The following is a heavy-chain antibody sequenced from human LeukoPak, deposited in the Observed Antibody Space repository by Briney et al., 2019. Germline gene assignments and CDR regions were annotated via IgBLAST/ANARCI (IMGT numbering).Heavy chain of an antibody. CDR1: GFTFSSYA. V-gene: IGHV3-23*01. J-gene: IGHJ3*02. Sequence: HPGGSLRLSCAASGFTFSSYAMSWVRQAPGKGLEWVSAISGSGGSTYYADSVKGRFTISRDNSKNTLYLQMNSLRAEDTAVYYCATPLAGYSYGYDAFDIWGQGTMVTVSS. CDR2: ISGSGGST. D-gene: IGHD5-18*01. CDR3: ATPLAGYSYGYDAFDI.